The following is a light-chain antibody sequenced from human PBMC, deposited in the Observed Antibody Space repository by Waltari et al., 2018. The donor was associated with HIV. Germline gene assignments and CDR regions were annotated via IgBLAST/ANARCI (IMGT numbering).Light chain of an antibody. CDR1: QNVDSW. CDR2: KSS. Sequence: IQMTHSPSVLSASVGDRITITSRASQNVDSWLAWYQQRPGRAPKLLSYKSSNLEYGVPARFTGSGSGTNFTLSSSSLHPDDFGTYCCQQYYSVFGTFDLGTRL. J-gene: IGKJ2*01. V-gene: IGKV1-5*03. CDR3: QQYYSVFGT.